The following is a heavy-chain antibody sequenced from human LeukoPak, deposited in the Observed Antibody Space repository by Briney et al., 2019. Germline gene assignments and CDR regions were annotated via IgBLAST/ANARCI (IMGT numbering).Heavy chain of an antibody. D-gene: IGHD5-12*01. CDR3: ARRVVASGYDFFDY. V-gene: IGHV4-59*01. J-gene: IGHJ4*02. Sequence: PSETLSLTRIVSGGSISSYYWSWIRQPPGKGLEWIGYIYYSGSTNYNPSLKSRVTISVDTSKNQFSLKLSSVTAADTAVYYCARRVVASGYDFFDYWGQGTLVTVSS. CDR2: IYYSGST. CDR1: GGSISSYY.